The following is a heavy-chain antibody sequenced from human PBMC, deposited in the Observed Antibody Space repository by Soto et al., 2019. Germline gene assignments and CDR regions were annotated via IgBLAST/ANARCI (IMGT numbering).Heavy chain of an antibody. D-gene: IGHD6-19*01. Sequence: GGSLRLSCAASGFTFDDYAMHWVRQAPGKGLEWVSGISWNSGSIGYADSVKGRFTISRDNAKNSLYLQMNSLRAEDTALYYCAKDSISVAGLFYYFDYWGQGTLVTVSS. J-gene: IGHJ4*02. V-gene: IGHV3-9*01. CDR3: AKDSISVAGLFYYFDY. CDR2: ISWNSGSI. CDR1: GFTFDDYA.